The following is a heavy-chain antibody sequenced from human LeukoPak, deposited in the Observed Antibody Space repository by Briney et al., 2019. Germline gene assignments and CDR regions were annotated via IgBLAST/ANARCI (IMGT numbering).Heavy chain of an antibody. CDR2: ISYDGSNK. D-gene: IGHD3-3*01. Sequence: PGGSLRLSCAASGFTFSSYGMHWVRQAPGKGLEWVAVISYDGSNKYYADSVKGRFTISRDNSKNTLYLQMNSLRAEDTAVYYCAKGSKMGYYDFWSGYYTRDYYYYYGMDVWGQGTTVTVSS. J-gene: IGHJ6*02. CDR1: GFTFSSYG. CDR3: AKGSKMGYYDFWSGYYTRDYYYYYGMDV. V-gene: IGHV3-30*18.